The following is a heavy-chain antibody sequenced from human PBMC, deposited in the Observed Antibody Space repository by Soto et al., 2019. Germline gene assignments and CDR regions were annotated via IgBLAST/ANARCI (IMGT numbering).Heavy chain of an antibody. CDR2: IIPIFGTA. Sequence: QVQLVQPGAEVKKPGSSVNVSCKASGGTFSSYSINWVRQAPGQGLEWMGQIIPIFGTANYAQKFQGRVTITAAEATSTAYMELSSLRSEDTAVYYCARDGGRHSGGIDYCGPGTLVTVYS. V-gene: IGHV1-69*01. CDR3: ARDGGRHSGGIDY. D-gene: IGHD1-26*01. J-gene: IGHJ4*02. CDR1: GGTFSSYS.